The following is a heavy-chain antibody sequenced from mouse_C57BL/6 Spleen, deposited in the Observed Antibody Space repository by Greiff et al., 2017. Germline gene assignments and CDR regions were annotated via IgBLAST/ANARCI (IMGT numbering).Heavy chain of an antibody. D-gene: IGHD3-2*02. CDR3: ARSSSGYSYYFDY. CDR2: IYPGSGST. V-gene: IGHV1-55*01. J-gene: IGHJ2*01. CDR1: GYTFTSYW. Sequence: QVQLQQPGAELVKPGASVKMSCKASGYTFTSYWITWVKQRPGHGLEWIGDIYPGSGSTNYNEKFKSKATLTVDTSSSTAYMQLSSLTSEDSAVYDCARSSSGYSYYFDYWGQGTTLTVSS.